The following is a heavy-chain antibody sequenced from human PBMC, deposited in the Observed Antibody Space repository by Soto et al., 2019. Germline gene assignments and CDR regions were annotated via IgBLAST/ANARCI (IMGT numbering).Heavy chain of an antibody. Sequence: QITLKESGPTLVKPTQTLTLTCTFSGFSLSTSGVGVGWIRQSPGKALEWLALIFWDDDKRYSPSLKSRLTISKDISKNQVVLTVTNMDPVDTATYYCAHRGPDPPDFDYWGQGTLVTVSS. CDR1: GFSLSTSGVG. CDR2: IFWDDDK. J-gene: IGHJ4*02. V-gene: IGHV2-5*02. CDR3: AHRGPDPPDFDY.